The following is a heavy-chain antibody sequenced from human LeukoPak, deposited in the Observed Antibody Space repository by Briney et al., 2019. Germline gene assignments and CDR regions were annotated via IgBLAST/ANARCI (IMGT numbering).Heavy chain of an antibody. CDR1: GFTVSSNY. CDR3: ARASMRNYYYYMDV. Sequence: GGSLRLSCAASGFTVSSNYMSWVRQAPGKGLEWVSVIYSGGSTYYADSVKGRFTISRDNSKNTLYLQMNSPRAEDTAVYYCARASMRNYYYYMDVWGKGTTVTVSS. J-gene: IGHJ6*03. CDR2: IYSGGST. V-gene: IGHV3-53*01.